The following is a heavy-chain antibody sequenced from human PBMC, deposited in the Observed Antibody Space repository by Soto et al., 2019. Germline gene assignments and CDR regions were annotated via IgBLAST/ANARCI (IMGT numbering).Heavy chain of an antibody. CDR2: IYYSGST. CDR1: GGSISSGGYY. CDR3: ASSIDP. V-gene: IGHV4-31*03. J-gene: IGHJ5*02. Sequence: QVQLQESGPGLVKPSQTLSLTCTVSGGSISSGGYYWSWIRQHPGKGLEWIGYIYYSGSTYYNPSRKSRVTISVDTSKNQFSLKLSSTAADTSVYYCASSIDPWGQGTLVTVSS.